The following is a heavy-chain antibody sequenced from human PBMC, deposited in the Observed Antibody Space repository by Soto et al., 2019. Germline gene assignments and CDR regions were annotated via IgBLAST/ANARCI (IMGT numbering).Heavy chain of an antibody. D-gene: IGHD2-15*01. CDR1: GGSISSGGYY. Sequence: QVQLQESGPGLVTPSQTLSLPCTVSGGSISSGGYYWSWIRQPPGKGLEWIGYIHYSGSTYYNPSLKSRVTISVDTSKNQFSLKLSSVTAANTAVYYCVRVSGIYCSGGSCYPFDYWGQGTLVTVSS. CDR3: VRVSGIYCSGGSCYPFDY. J-gene: IGHJ4*02. V-gene: IGHV4-31*03. CDR2: IHYSGST.